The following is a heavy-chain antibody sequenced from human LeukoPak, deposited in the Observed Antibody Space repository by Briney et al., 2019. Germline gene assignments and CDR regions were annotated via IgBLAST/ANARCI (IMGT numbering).Heavy chain of an antibody. CDR3: AKVSHYYDSSRYYYGPFDY. CDR2: IKQDGSDK. V-gene: IGHV3-7*01. J-gene: IGHJ4*02. D-gene: IGHD3-22*01. Sequence: PGGSLRLSCAASGFTFRSYWMSWVRQALRKGLEWVANIKQDGSDKDYVDSVKGRFTISRDNANNSLYLQMNSLRAEDTAVYYCAKVSHYYDSSRYYYGPFDYWGQGTLVTVSS. CDR1: GFTFRSYW.